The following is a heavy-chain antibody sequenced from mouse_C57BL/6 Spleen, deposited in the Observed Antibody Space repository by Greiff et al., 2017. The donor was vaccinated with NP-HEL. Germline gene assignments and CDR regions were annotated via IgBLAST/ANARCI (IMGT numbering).Heavy chain of an antibody. V-gene: IGHV5-6*01. CDR3: ARLDSSGYVDAMDY. CDR1: GFTFSSYG. D-gene: IGHD3-2*02. J-gene: IGHJ4*01. CDR2: ISSGGSYT. Sequence: EVQRVESGGDLVKPGGSLKLSCAASGFTFSSYGMSWVRQTPDKRLEWVATISSGGSYTYYPDSVKGRFTISRDNAKNTLYLQMSSLKSEDTAMYYCARLDSSGYVDAMDYWGQGTSVTVSS.